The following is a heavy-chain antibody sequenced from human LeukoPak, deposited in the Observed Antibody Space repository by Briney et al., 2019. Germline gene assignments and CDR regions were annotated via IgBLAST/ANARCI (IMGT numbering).Heavy chain of an antibody. CDR3: ARDRGDSSGYYNDQNAFDI. D-gene: IGHD3-22*01. Sequence: PSGTLSLTCAVSGGSISSSNWWSWVRQPPGKGLEWIGEIYHSGSTNYDPSLKSRVTISVDKSKNQFSPKLSSVTAADTAVYYCARDRGDSSGYYNDQNAFDIWGQGTMVTVSS. CDR1: GGSISSSNW. J-gene: IGHJ3*02. V-gene: IGHV4-4*02. CDR2: IYHSGST.